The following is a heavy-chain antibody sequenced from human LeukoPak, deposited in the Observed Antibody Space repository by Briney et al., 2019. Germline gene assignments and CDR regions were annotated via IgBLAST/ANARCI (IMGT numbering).Heavy chain of an antibody. J-gene: IGHJ3*02. V-gene: IGHV3-7*01. CDR3: ARDSEHYDNGVFYEAFDI. CDR2: INNDGSVE. D-gene: IGHD3-22*01. CDR1: RLTFGNYW. Sequence: PRGALRLSCEGSRLTFGNYWISWVRQAPGRGREWVAKINNDGSVEHYVESVTGRFPCTRDNAKNSLYLQMDSLGTEDTAVYYCARDSEHYDNGVFYEAFDIWGQGKLVTVSS.